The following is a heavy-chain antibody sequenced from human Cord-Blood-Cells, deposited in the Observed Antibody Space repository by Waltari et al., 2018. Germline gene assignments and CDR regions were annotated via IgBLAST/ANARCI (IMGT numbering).Heavy chain of an antibody. CDR3: ARGWGIAAAGTGDY. CDR1: GGSFSGYY. CDR2: INHSGST. V-gene: IGHV4-34*01. Sequence: QVQLQQWGAGLLKPSETLSLTCAVYGGSFSGYYWSWIRPPPGKGLEWIGEINHSGSTNYNPPLRSRVTISVDTSKNQFSLRLSSVTAADTAVYYCARGWGIAAAGTGDYWGQGTLVTVSS. D-gene: IGHD6-13*01. J-gene: IGHJ4*02.